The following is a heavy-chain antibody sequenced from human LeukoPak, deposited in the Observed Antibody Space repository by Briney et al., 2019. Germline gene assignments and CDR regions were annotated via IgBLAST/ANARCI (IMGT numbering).Heavy chain of an antibody. Sequence: GASVKVSCKASGYTFSSYYMHWVRQAPGQGLEWMGIINPSGGSTTYTQKFQGRVTMTRDTSTSTVYMELSSLRSEDTAVYFCARSTRAIPEDYWGQGTLVTVSS. CDR3: ARSTRAIPEDY. V-gene: IGHV1-46*01. D-gene: IGHD1-14*01. CDR2: INPSGGST. J-gene: IGHJ4*02. CDR1: GYTFSSYY.